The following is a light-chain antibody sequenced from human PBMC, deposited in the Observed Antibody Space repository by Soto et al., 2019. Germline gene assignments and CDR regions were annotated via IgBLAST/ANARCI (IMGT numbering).Light chain of an antibody. CDR2: GAS. CDR3: QKYDRIIFT. V-gene: IGKV3-20*01. Sequence: EIVLTQSPGTLSLSPGERATLSCRASQSVTSSYLAWYQQKPGQAPRLLIYGASRRATGIPDRFSGSGSGTEYTRVISRLEPEDFAVYECQKYDRIIFTFRPRTKVDIK. J-gene: IGKJ3*01. CDR1: QSVTSSY.